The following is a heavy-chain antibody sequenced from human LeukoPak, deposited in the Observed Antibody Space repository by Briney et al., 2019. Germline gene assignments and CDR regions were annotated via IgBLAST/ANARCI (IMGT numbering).Heavy chain of an antibody. J-gene: IGHJ5*02. CDR3: ARGLTSWGRLDP. V-gene: IGHV4-61*02. Sequence: SQTLSLTCTVSGGSISSGSYYWSWIRQPAGKGLEWIGRIYTSGSTNYNPSLKSRVTISVGTSKNQFSLKLSSVTAADTAVYYCARGLTSWGRLDPWGQGTLVTVSS. D-gene: IGHD7-27*01. CDR1: GGSISSGSYY. CDR2: IYTSGST.